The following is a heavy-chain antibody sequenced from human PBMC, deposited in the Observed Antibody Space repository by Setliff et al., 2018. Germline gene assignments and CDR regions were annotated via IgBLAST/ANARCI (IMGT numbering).Heavy chain of an antibody. CDR3: AREGVDTRSSTDYRYYMDV. J-gene: IGHJ6*03. V-gene: IGHV1-69*05. CDR1: GFRFTNFG. CDR2: TIPLFGTT. Sequence: SVKVSCKTSGFRFTNFGFSWVRQAPGQGLEWLGGTIPLFGTTDYAQKFHGRVTIITDESTSTAYMELSSLTSDDTAVYYCAREGVDTRSSTDYRYYMDVWGKGTTVTVSS. D-gene: IGHD5-18*01.